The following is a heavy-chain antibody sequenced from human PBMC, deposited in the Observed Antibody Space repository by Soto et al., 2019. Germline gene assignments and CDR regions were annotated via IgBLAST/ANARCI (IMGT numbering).Heavy chain of an antibody. CDR1: GGTFSSYT. D-gene: IGHD2-8*02. CDR3: ARGGPTGGIGY. Sequence: QVQLVQSGAEVKKPGSSVKVSWKASGGTFSSYTISWVRQAPGQGLEWMGRIIPILGIANYAQKFQGRVTITADKSTSTAYMELSSLRSEDTAVYYCARGGPTGGIGYWGQGTLVTVSS. J-gene: IGHJ4*02. V-gene: IGHV1-69*02. CDR2: IIPILGIA.